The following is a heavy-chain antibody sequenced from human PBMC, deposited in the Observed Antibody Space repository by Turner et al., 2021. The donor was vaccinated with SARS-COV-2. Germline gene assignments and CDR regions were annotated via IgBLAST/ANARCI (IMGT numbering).Heavy chain of an antibody. J-gene: IGHJ5*01. CDR2: LRSNGEFT. CDR1: GFAFSRYP. D-gene: IGHD6-13*01. V-gene: IGHV3-64D*06. Sequence: EVQLVESGVGLVQPGGSLSLSCSASGFAFSRYPLLWVRQAHGKGLEYVSSLRSNGEFTNYADFVKGRFIISRDNSKSTLYLQMSSLRADDTAVYYCLRDLYSSSWWGPFDSWGQGTQVTVSS. CDR3: LRDLYSSSWWGPFDS.